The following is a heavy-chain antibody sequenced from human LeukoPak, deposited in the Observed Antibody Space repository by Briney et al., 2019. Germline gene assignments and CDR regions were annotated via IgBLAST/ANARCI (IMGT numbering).Heavy chain of an antibody. V-gene: IGHV3-21*01. CDR3: ARAGGKQLWSFDY. J-gene: IGHJ4*02. Sequence: GGSLRLSCAASGFTFSSYSMNWVRQAPGKGLEWVSSISSSSSYIYYADSVKGRFTISRDNAKNSLYLQMNSLRAEDTAVYYCARAGGKQLWSFDYWGQGTLVTVSS. D-gene: IGHD5-18*01. CDR1: GFTFSSYS. CDR2: ISSSSSYI.